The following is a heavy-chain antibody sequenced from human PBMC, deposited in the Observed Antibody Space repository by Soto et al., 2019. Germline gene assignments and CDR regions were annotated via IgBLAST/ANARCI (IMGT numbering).Heavy chain of an antibody. D-gene: IGHD2-2*01. V-gene: IGHV4-31*03. CDR2: IYYSGST. CDR1: GGSISSGGYY. Sequence: QVQLQESGPGLVKPSQTLSLTCTVSGGSISSGGYYWSWIRQHPGKGLEWIGYIYYSGSTYYNPSPKSRVTISVDTSKNQFSLKLSSVTAADTAVYYCARVIVVVPAAMRGEGNWFDPWGQGTLVTVSS. J-gene: IGHJ5*02. CDR3: ARVIVVVPAAMRGEGNWFDP.